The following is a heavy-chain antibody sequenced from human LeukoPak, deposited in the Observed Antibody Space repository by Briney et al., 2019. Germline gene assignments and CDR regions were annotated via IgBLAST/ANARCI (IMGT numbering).Heavy chain of an antibody. CDR1: GYAFTSYD. V-gene: IGHV1-8*01. J-gene: IGHJ6*03. CDR2: MNPNTGHT. CDR3: ARGRTDCNNGVCYSNYYYMVV. Sequence: ASVKVSCKTSGYAFTSYDINWVRQAPGQGLEWMGWMNPNTGHTGSAEQFQGRVTMTRNTSISTAYMELSSLKSEDTATYYCARGRTDCNNGVCYSNYYYMVVWGKGTTVTVSS. D-gene: IGHD2-8*01.